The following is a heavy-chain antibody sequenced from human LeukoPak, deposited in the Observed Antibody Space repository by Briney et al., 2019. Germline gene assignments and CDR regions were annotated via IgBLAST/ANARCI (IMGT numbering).Heavy chain of an antibody. V-gene: IGHV3-21*01. Sequence: GGSLRLSCAASGFTFSSYTMTWVRQSPGKGLEWVSSISRSSIYKYYADSLKGRFTISRDNAKNSLYLQMNSLRAEDTAVYYCARANYDSSGYYPLIYYWGQGTLVTVSS. D-gene: IGHD3-22*01. CDR2: ISRSSIYK. J-gene: IGHJ4*02. CDR3: ARANYDSSGYYPLIYY. CDR1: GFTFSSYT.